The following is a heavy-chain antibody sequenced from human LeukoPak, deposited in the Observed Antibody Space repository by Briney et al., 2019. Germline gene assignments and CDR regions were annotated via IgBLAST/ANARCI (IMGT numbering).Heavy chain of an antibody. J-gene: IGHJ3*02. CDR2: IYYSGST. D-gene: IGHD3-9*01. CDR3: ARVLMYYDILTGYYPHAFDI. CDR1: GGSISSYY. Sequence: SDTLSLTCTLSGGSISSYYWSWIRQPPGKGLEWIGYIYYSGSTNYHPSLKSRVTISVDTSKNQFSLKLSSVTAADTAVYYCARVLMYYDILTGYYPHAFDIWGQGTMVTVSS. V-gene: IGHV4-59*07.